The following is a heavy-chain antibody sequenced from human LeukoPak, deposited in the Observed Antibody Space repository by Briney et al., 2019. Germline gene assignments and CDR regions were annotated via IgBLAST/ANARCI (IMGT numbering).Heavy chain of an antibody. Sequence: ASVKVSCKASGYTFTSYYMHWVRQAPGQGLEWMGIINPSGGSTSYAQKFQGRVTMTRDTSTSTVYMELSSLRSEDTAVYYCARARLMVRGVIITILRPDYRAGYYYMDVWGKGTTVTISS. CDR1: GYTFTSYY. CDR3: ARARLMVRGVIITILRPDYRAGYYYMDV. D-gene: IGHD3-10*01. V-gene: IGHV1-46*01. J-gene: IGHJ6*03. CDR2: INPSGGST.